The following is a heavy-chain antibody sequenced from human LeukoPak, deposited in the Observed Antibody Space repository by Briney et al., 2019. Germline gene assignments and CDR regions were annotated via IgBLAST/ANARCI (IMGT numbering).Heavy chain of an antibody. Sequence: SGGSLRLSCAASGFTFNNYGMGWVRQTSGKGLEWVATIGTSGANTYHADSVKGRFTISRDNPKSTLYLQMNSLRAEDTAVYHCAKKSGDHFHFDFWGQGTLVTVSS. D-gene: IGHD2-21*01. CDR2: IGTSGANT. J-gene: IGHJ4*02. CDR3: AKKSGDHFHFDF. V-gene: IGHV3-23*01. CDR1: GFTFNNYG.